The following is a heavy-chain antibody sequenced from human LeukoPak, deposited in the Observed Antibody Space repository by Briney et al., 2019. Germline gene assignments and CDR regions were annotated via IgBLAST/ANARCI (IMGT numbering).Heavy chain of an antibody. V-gene: IGHV3-48*03. J-gene: IGHJ4*02. CDR1: GFTFSTYE. CDR2: IDSSGRTI. CDR3: ARDADYGVYLDY. D-gene: IGHD4-17*01. Sequence: AGGSLRLSCAASGFTFSTYEMTWVRQAPGKGLEWVSYIDSSGRTIYYADSVEGRFTISRDNAKNSPYLQMNSLRAEDTAIYYCARDADYGVYLDYWGQGTLVTVSS.